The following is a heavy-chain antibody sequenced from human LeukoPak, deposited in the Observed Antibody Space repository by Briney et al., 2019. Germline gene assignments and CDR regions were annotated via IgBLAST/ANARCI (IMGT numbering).Heavy chain of an antibody. J-gene: IGHJ4*02. V-gene: IGHV3-48*03. CDR2: ISSSGSTI. CDR1: GFTFSSYE. Sequence: PGGSLRLSCAASGFTFSSYEMNWVRQAPGKGLEWVSYISSSGSTIYYADSVKGRFTISRDNAKNSLYLQMNSLRAEDTAVYYCARNSIVGAYYFDYWGQGTLVTVSS. D-gene: IGHD1-26*01. CDR3: ARNSIVGAYYFDY.